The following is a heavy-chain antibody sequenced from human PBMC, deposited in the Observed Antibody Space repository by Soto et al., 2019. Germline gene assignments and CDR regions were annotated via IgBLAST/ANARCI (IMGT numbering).Heavy chain of an antibody. D-gene: IGHD5-18*01. CDR1: GFTFSSYA. Sequence: ESGGGLVQPGGSLRLSCAASGFTFSSYAMSWVRQAPGKGLEWVSAISGSGGSTYYADSVKGRFTISRDNSKNTLYLQMNSLRAEDTAVYYCAKRFSQEKKYSHQGIDYWGQGTLVTVSS. J-gene: IGHJ4*02. V-gene: IGHV3-23*01. CDR3: AKRFSQEKKYSHQGIDY. CDR2: ISGSGGST.